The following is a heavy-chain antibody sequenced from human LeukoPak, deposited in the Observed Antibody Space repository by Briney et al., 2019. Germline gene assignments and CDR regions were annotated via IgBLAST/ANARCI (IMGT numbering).Heavy chain of an antibody. Sequence: GGSLRLSCAASGFTFSSYGMHWVRHAPGKGLEWVAFIRYDGSNKYYADSVKGRFTISRDNSKNTLYLQMNSLRAEDTAAYYCAKGDYYGSGSHHDYWGQGTLVTVSS. CDR1: GFTFSSYG. D-gene: IGHD3-10*01. CDR3: AKGDYYGSGSHHDY. J-gene: IGHJ4*02. V-gene: IGHV3-30*02. CDR2: IRYDGSNK.